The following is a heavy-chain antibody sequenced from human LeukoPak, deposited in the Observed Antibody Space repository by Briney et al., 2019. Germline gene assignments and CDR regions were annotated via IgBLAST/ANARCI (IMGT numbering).Heavy chain of an antibody. V-gene: IGHV3-30*02. J-gene: IGHJ4*02. Sequence: GGSLRLSCAASGFTFSSYGMHWVRQAPGKGLEWVAFIRYDGSNKYYADSVKGRFTISRDNSKNTMYLQMNSLRAEDTAVYYCAKLESWMVRRVHYYFDYWGQGTLVTVSS. D-gene: IGHD3-10*01. CDR3: AKLESWMVRRVHYYFDY. CDR1: GFTFSSYG. CDR2: IRYDGSNK.